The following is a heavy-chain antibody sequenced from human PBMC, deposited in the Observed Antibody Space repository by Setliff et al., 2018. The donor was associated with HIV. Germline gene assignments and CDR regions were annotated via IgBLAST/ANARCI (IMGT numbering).Heavy chain of an antibody. J-gene: IGHJ6*01. CDR2: IFYSGST. V-gene: IGHV4-59*01. CDR1: GGSISSYY. CDR3: ASAGSGTRAPHYYGLDL. D-gene: IGHD1-1*01. Sequence: SETVSLTCTVSGGSISSYYWSWIRQPPGEGLEWIGYIFYSGSTNYNPSLKSRVTISLDTSKNQFSLKLTSVTAADTAVYYCASAGSGTRAPHYYGLDLWGPGTTVTVSS.